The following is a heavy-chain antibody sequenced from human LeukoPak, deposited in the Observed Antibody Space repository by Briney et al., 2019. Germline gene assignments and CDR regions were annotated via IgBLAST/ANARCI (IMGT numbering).Heavy chain of an antibody. CDR2: ISVSGGNA. D-gene: IGHD3-10*01. V-gene: IGHV3-23*01. CDR1: GSTFITYA. J-gene: IGHJ4*02. CDR3: ARAYGFTDY. Sequence: GGSLRLSCAASGSTFITYAMNWVRQAPGKGLEWVSAISVSGGNADYADSVKGRFTISRDNSKNTLYLQMNSLSAEDTAVYYCARAYGFTDYWGQGTLVTVSS.